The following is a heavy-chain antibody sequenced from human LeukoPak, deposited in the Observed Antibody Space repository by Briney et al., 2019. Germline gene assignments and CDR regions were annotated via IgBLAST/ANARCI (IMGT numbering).Heavy chain of an antibody. CDR3: ARQGYCSSVSCFNWFDP. Sequence: SETLSLTCAVPGYSISSGYYWAWIRQPPGKCLEWIGSVYYSGTTYHNPSLKSRVTRLVDTSKSQFSLNLSSVTAADTAVYYCARQGYCSSVSCFNWFDPWGQGTLVIVSS. D-gene: IGHD2-2*01. CDR2: VYYSGTT. V-gene: IGHV4-38-2*01. CDR1: GYSISSGYY. J-gene: IGHJ5*02.